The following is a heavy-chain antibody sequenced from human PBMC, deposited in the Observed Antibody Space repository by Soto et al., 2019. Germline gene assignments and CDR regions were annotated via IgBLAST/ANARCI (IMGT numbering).Heavy chain of an antibody. V-gene: IGHV3-23*01. J-gene: IGHJ4*02. CDR2: ISFGGGTT. CDR1: GFTFSTYA. CDR3: AKGGREGLYSGSLRLFDY. D-gene: IGHD1-26*01. Sequence: GGSLRLSCAASGFTFSTYAMSWVRQAPGKGLEWVSVISFGGGTTYYADSVKGRFTISRDNSKNTLYLQMNSLRAEDTAVYYCAKGGREGLYSGSLRLFDYWGQGTLVTVSS.